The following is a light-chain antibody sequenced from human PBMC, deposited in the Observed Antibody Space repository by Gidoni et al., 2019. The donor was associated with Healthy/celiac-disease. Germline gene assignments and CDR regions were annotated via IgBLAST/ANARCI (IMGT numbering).Light chain of an antibody. Sequence: QSVLTQPPPLSGPPGQRVTISCTGSSSNIGAGYDVHWYQQLPGTAPKLLIYGNSKRPSGVPDRFAGSKSGTSASLAISGLQAEDEADYYCQSYDSSLSGSVFGGGTKLTVL. V-gene: IGLV1-40*01. CDR1: SSNIGAGYD. J-gene: IGLJ3*02. CDR3: QSYDSSLSGSV. CDR2: GNS.